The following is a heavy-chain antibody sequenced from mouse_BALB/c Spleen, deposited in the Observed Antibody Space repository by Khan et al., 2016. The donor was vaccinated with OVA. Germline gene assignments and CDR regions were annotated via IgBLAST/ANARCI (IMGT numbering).Heavy chain of an antibody. V-gene: IGHV5-17*02. CDR2: ISSGSSTI. CDR3: ARSGGNFHWYFDV. J-gene: IGHJ1*01. D-gene: IGHD2-1*01. Sequence: EVELVESGGGLVQPGGSRKLSCAASGFTFSSFGIHWVRQAPQKGLEWVAYISSGSSTIYYVDTVKGRFTISRDIPKNTLFLQMTSLRSEDTAMYYCARSGGNFHWYFDVWGAGTSVTVSS. CDR1: GFTFSSFG.